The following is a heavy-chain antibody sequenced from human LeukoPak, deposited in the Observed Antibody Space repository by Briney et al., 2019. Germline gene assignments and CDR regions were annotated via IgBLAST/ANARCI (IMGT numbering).Heavy chain of an antibody. V-gene: IGHV5-51*01. J-gene: IGHJ4*02. D-gene: IGHD1-26*01. CDR2: IYPGDSDT. Sequence: GASLQISCQGSGSRFTSYWIGWVRRMPGKGLEWMGIIYPGDSDTRYSPSFQGQVTISADKSISTAYLQWSSLKASDTAMYYCARSPIVGARPIDYWGQGTLVTVSS. CDR3: ARSPIVGARPIDY. CDR1: GSRFTSYW.